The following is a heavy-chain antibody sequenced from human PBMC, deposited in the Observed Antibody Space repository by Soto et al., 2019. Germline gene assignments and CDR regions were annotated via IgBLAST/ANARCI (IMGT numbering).Heavy chain of an antibody. CDR1: GGSISSSNW. CDR3: ARAPYDFWSQNHYFDY. Sequence: QVQLQESGPGLVKPSGTLSLTCAVSGGSISSSNWWSWVRQPPGKGLEWIGEIYHSGSTNYNPSLQSRGTISVDKTKNQFSLKLSSVNAADTAVYYCARAPYDFWSQNHYFDYWGQGTLVTVSS. D-gene: IGHD3-3*01. J-gene: IGHJ4*02. V-gene: IGHV4-4*02. CDR2: IYHSGST.